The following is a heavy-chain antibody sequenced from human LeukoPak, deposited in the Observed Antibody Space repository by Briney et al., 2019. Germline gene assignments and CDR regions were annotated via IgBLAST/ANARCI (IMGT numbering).Heavy chain of an antibody. CDR1: GFTLSAYS. J-gene: IGHJ4*02. D-gene: IGHD3-9*01. CDR2: ISYSSSTI. CDR3: ARDGDDTGYRFFDS. Sequence: QPGGSLRLSCAASGFTLSAYSMNWVRQAPGKGLEWVSYISYSSSTIDYAASVKGRFTISRDNAKNSLFLQMNSLRAEDTAVYYCARDGDDTGYRFFDSWGQGPLVTVSS. V-gene: IGHV3-48*04.